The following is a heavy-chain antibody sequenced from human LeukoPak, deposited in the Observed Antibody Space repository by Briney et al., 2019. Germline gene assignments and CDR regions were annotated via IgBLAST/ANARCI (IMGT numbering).Heavy chain of an antibody. J-gene: IGHJ4*02. CDR3: AREGWERHHFDH. CDR1: GGSICSSSYY. Sequence: SETLSLTCTVSGGSICSSSYYWSWVRLPAGRGLEWIGCIYVIGSTNYNPSLKSRVTITMDTSKNQFSLKLSSVTAADTAVYYCAREGWERHHFDHWGQGTLVTVSS. CDR2: IYVIGST. D-gene: IGHD1-26*01. V-gene: IGHV4-61*02.